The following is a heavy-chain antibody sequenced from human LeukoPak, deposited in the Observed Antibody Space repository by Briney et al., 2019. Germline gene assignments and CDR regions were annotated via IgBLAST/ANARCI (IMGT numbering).Heavy chain of an antibody. D-gene: IGHD6-19*01. CDR1: GFTFSSYA. V-gene: IGHV3-23*01. J-gene: IGHJ4*02. CDR2: ISGSGGST. Sequence: GGSLRLSCAASGFTFSSYAMSWVRQAPGKGLEWVSAISGSGGSTYYADSVKGRFPISRDNSKNTLYLQMNSLRAEATAVYYCAKRTTLAVAGPADYWGQGTLVTVSS. CDR3: AKRTTLAVAGPADY.